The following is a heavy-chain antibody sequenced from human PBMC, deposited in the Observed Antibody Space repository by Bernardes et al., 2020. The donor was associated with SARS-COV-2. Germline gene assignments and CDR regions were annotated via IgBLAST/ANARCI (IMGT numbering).Heavy chain of an antibody. V-gene: IGHV1-2*02. CDR1: GYTFTDYH. D-gene: IGHD1-26*01. Sequence: ASVKVSCKASGYTFTDYHIHWVRQAPGQGLEWMGWIYPISGGTNYAQKFQGRVTLTRDTSINTAYMDVSSLRSDDTAVYYCASVTWSQRDGFDVWGQGTKVTVSS. CDR3: ASVTWSQRDGFDV. CDR2: IYPISGGT. J-gene: IGHJ3*01.